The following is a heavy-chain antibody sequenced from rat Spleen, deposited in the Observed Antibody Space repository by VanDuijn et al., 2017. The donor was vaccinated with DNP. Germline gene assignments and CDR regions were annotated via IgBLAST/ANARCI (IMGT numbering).Heavy chain of an antibody. CDR1: GFIFSNYW. J-gene: IGHJ3*01. Sequence: EVKLVESGGGLVQPGRSLKLSCVASGFIFSNYWMTWIRQAPTKGLEWVASISNSGGFTYYRDSMKGRFTISRDNAQNTLYLQMNSLRSEDTATYYCTRSSTGRGFAYWGQGTLVTVSS. V-gene: IGHV5-31*01. CDR2: ISNSGGFT. D-gene: IGHD5-1*01. CDR3: TRSSTGRGFAY.